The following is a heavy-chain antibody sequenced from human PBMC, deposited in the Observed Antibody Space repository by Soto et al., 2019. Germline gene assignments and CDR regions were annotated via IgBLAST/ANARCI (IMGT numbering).Heavy chain of an antibody. CDR1: GFRFTDYW. CDR2: IKQDGTER. CDR3: ARDGVMPGLYFDI. J-gene: IGHJ4*02. V-gene: IGHV3-7*01. D-gene: IGHD2-21*01. Sequence: GGSLRLSCAVSGFRFTDYWMNWVRQAPGKGLEWVASIKQDGTERSYVDSVKGRFTISRDNAKNSLYLQVHSLRAEDTAVYYCARDGVMPGLYFDIWGQGTLVTVSS.